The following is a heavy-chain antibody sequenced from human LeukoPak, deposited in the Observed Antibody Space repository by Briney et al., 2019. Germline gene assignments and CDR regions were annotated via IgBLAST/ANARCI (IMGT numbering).Heavy chain of an antibody. Sequence: ASVKVSCKASGYTFTGYYIHWVRQAPGQGLEWMGWINPNSGGTNYAQKFQGRVTMTRDTSSSTAYMELSRLRSDDTAVYYCARDRRFYYDSSGYPDLPDYWGQGTLVTVSS. J-gene: IGHJ4*02. V-gene: IGHV1-2*02. D-gene: IGHD3-22*01. CDR1: GYTFTGYY. CDR2: INPNSGGT. CDR3: ARDRRFYYDSSGYPDLPDY.